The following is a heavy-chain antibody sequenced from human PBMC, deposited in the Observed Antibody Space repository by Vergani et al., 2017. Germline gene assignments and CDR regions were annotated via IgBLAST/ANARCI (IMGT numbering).Heavy chain of an antibody. D-gene: IGHD1-26*01. CDR3: ARDQCIVGANYYYGMDV. Sequence: QVQLVQSGAEVKKPGASVKVSCKASGYTFTGYYMHWVRQAPGQGLEWMGWINPNSGGTNYAQKFQGRVTMTRDTSISTAYMELSRLRSDDTAVYYCARDQCIVGANYYYGMDVWGQGTTVTVSS. CDR1: GYTFTGYY. CDR2: INPNSGGT. V-gene: IGHV1-2*02. J-gene: IGHJ6*02.